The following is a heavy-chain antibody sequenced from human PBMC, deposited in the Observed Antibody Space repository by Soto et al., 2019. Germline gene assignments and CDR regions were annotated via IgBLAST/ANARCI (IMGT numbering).Heavy chain of an antibody. Sequence: QVQLVQSGAEVKKPGASVKVSCKASGYTFTSYYMHWVRPAPGQGLEWMGIINPSGGSTSYAQKFQGRVTMTRDTSTSTVYMELSSLRSEETAVYYCARDLRDYGYAFDIWGQGTMVTVSS. CDR2: INPSGGST. CDR3: ARDLRDYGYAFDI. D-gene: IGHD4-17*01. CDR1: GYTFTSYY. V-gene: IGHV1-46*03. J-gene: IGHJ3*02.